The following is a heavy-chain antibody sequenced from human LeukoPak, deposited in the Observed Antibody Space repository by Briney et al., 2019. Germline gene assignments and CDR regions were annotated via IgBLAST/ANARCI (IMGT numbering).Heavy chain of an antibody. CDR3: ARGRRSNRSRNTEIDY. J-gene: IGHJ4*02. D-gene: IGHD1-14*01. Sequence: NASETLSLTCTVSGRSISSGGYYWSWIRQPPGKGLEWIGEINHSGSTNYNPSLKSRVTISVDTSKNQFSLKLSSVTAADTAVYYCARGRRSNRSRNTEIDYWGQGTLVTVSS. CDR1: GRSISSGGYY. V-gene: IGHV4-39*07. CDR2: INHSGST.